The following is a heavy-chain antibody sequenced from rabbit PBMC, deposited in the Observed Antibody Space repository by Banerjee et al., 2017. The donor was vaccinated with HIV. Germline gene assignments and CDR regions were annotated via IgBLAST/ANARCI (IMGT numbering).Heavy chain of an antibody. CDR1: GFSFSSSYY. V-gene: IGHV1S40*01. Sequence: QSLEESGGDLVKPGASLTLTCTASGFSFSSSYYMCWVRQAPGKGLEWIGYIDPVFGSTIYASWVNGRFPISSHNAQNTLYLQLNSLTAADTATYFCARAYNSGWGGYFNLWGPGTLVTVS. CDR3: ARAYNSGWGGYFNL. CDR2: IDPVFGST. D-gene: IGHD4-1*01. J-gene: IGHJ4*01.